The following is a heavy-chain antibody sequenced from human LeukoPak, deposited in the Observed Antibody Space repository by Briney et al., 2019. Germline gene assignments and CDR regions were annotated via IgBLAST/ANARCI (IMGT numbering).Heavy chain of an antibody. CDR3: TTEDVDIVATQAY. CDR2: SKSKTDGGTT. D-gene: IGHD5-12*01. CDR1: GFIYRNAW. J-gene: IGHJ4*02. Sequence: GGFLRLSCAASGFIYRNAWMRWVRQPRAKGREEVGRSKSKTDGGTTDYAAPVKGRFTISRDDSKNTLYLQMNSLKTEGTAVYYCTTEDVDIVATQAYWGQGTLVTVSS. V-gene: IGHV3-15*01.